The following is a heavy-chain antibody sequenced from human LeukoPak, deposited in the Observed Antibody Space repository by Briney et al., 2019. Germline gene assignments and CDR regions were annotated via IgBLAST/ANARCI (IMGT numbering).Heavy chain of an antibody. CDR3: ARAVAVILTGYPYFDY. Sequence: SVKVSCKASGYTFTSYGISWVRQAPGQGLEWMGWISAYNGNTNYAQKLQGRVTMTTDTSTSTAYMELRSLRSDDTAVYYCARAVAVILTGYPYFDYWGQGTLVTVSS. CDR1: GYTFTSYG. J-gene: IGHJ4*02. D-gene: IGHD3-9*01. CDR2: ISAYNGNT. V-gene: IGHV1-18*01.